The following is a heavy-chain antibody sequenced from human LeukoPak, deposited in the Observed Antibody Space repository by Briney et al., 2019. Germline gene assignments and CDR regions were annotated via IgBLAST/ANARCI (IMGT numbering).Heavy chain of an antibody. CDR2: IYYSGSN. CDR3: ARSDYGDYYDAFDI. J-gene: IGHJ3*02. Sequence: SETLSLTCTVSGGSISSYYWSWIRQPPGKGREWIGYIYYSGSNNYNPSLKSRVTISVDTSKNQFSLKLSSVTAADTAVYYCARSDYGDYYDAFDIWGQGTMVTVSS. CDR1: GGSISSYY. V-gene: IGHV4-59*01. D-gene: IGHD4-17*01.